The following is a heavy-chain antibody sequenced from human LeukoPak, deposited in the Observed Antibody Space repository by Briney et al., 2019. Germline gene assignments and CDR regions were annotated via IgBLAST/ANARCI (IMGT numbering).Heavy chain of an antibody. CDR1: GFTFSSYW. J-gene: IGHJ1*01. V-gene: IGHV3-74*01. CDR3: ARVGYYDSSNYYAYFQH. Sequence: PGGSLRLSCAASGFTFSSYWMHWVRQAPGKGLEWVARINSDGTDISYGDSVKGRFTISRDNAKNTLYLKMNSLRVEATDVYYCARVGYYDSSNYYAYFQHWGQGTMVTVSS. CDR2: INSDGTDI. D-gene: IGHD3-22*01.